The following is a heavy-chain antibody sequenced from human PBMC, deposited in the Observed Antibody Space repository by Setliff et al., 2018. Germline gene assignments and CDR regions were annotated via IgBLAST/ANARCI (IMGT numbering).Heavy chain of an antibody. CDR2: ISYGGNT. V-gene: IGHV4-39*01. CDR1: GGSINSRSYY. CDR3: ARRADYSRSWSYYFDC. Sequence: SLTCNVSGGSINSRSYYWGWIRQPPGKGLEWIAMISYGGNTYYNPSLKRRVTISVDTSNDQFSLNLNSVTAADTAVYFCARRADYSRSWSYYFDCWGQGTLVTASS. J-gene: IGHJ4*02. D-gene: IGHD6-13*01.